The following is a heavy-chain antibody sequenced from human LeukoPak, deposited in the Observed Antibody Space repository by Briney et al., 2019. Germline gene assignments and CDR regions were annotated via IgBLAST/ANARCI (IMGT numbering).Heavy chain of an antibody. D-gene: IGHD3-3*01. V-gene: IGHV1-2*02. CDR3: ARASSDFWSGYSSAIDY. J-gene: IGHJ4*02. CDR1: GYTFTGYY. Sequence: ALVKVSCKASGYTFTGYYMHWVRQAPGQGLEWMGWINPNSGGTNYAQKFQGRVTMTRDTSISTAYMELSRLRSDDTAVHYCARASSDFWSGYSSAIDYWGQGTLVTVSS. CDR2: INPNSGGT.